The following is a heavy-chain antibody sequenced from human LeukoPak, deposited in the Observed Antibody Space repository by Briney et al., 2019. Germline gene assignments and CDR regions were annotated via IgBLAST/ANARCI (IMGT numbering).Heavy chain of an antibody. J-gene: IGHJ4*02. Sequence: GAHLKISCKGSGYSFTSYWIGWVRQMPGKGLEWMGIIYPGESDTRYSPSFQGQVTISADKSISTAYLQWSSLKASDTAMYYCARTVTPGYFDYWGQGTLVTVSS. D-gene: IGHD4-17*01. CDR2: IYPGESDT. CDR1: GYSFTSYW. CDR3: ARTVTPGYFDY. V-gene: IGHV5-51*01.